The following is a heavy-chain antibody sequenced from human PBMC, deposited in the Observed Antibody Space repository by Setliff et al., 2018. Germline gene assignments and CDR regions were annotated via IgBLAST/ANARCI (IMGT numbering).Heavy chain of an antibody. Sequence: PSETLSLTCTVSGGSISSGGYYWSWIRQHPGKGLEWIGYIYYSGSTYYNPSLKSRVTISVDTSKNQFSLKLSSVTAADTAVYYCARTPYSSSSGGFDSWGQGILVTAPQ. D-gene: IGHD6-6*01. CDR1: GGSISSGGYY. CDR2: IYYSGST. J-gene: IGHJ4*02. V-gene: IGHV4-31*02. CDR3: ARTPYSSSSGGFDS.